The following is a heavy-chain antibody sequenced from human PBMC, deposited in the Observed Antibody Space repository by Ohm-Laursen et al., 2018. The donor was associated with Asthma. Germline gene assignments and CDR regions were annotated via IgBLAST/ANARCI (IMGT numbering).Heavy chain of an antibody. Sequence: SLRLSCAASGFTFRSYAMHWVRQAPGKGLEWVAVISYDGSNKYYADSVKGRFTISRDNSKNTLYLQMNSLRAEDTAVYYCARVDYGDYYFDYWGQGTLVTVSS. D-gene: IGHD4-17*01. CDR2: ISYDGSNK. V-gene: IGHV3-30-3*01. CDR3: ARVDYGDYYFDY. CDR1: GFTFRSYA. J-gene: IGHJ4*02.